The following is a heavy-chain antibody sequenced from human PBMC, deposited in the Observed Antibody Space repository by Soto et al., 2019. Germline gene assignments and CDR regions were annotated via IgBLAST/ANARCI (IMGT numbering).Heavy chain of an antibody. CDR3: ARGAYYYGSGSYYRPTYYFDY. V-gene: IGHV4-4*02. D-gene: IGHD3-10*01. CDR1: GGSISSSNW. J-gene: IGHJ4*02. CDR2: IYHSGST. Sequence: QVQLQESGPGLVKPSGTLSLTCAVSGGSISSSNWWSWVRQPPGKGLEWIGEIYHSGSTNYNPSLKSPVTISVDKSRNQFSLKLSSVTAADTAVYYCARGAYYYGSGSYYRPTYYFDYWGQGTLVTVSS.